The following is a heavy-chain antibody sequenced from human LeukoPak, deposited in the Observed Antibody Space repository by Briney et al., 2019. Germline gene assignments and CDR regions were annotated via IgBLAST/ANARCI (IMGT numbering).Heavy chain of an antibody. CDR2: INYSGST. J-gene: IGHJ6*03. V-gene: IGHV4-59*01. D-gene: IGHD6-13*01. Sequence: SETLSLTCTVSGGSISSYYWNWIRQPPGKGLEWIGYINYSGSTNYNPSLKSRVTISADTSKNQFSLKLSSVTAADTAVYYCARGQKSEAAGYYYYYMDVWGKGTTVTVSS. CDR3: ARGQKSEAAGYYYYYMDV. CDR1: GGSISSYY.